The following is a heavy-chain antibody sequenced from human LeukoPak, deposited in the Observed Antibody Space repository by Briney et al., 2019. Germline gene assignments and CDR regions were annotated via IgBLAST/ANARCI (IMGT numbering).Heavy chain of an antibody. V-gene: IGHV3-11*04. D-gene: IGHD6-13*01. J-gene: IGHJ4*01. CDR3: ANSPYSSSLLDY. CDR2: ISRSSTTI. Sequence: PGGSLRLSCAASGFTFSDYNMRWIRQAPGKGLEWVSYISRSSTTIYYADSVKGRFTISRDNAKKSLYLQMNSLRAEDTAVYYCANSPYSSSLLDYWGHGTLVTVFS. CDR1: GFTFSDYN.